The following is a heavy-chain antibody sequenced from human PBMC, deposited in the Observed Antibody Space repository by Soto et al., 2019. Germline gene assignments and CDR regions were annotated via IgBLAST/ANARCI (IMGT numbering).Heavy chain of an antibody. CDR2: ISYDGSNK. Sequence: GGSLRLSCAASGFTFSSYAMHWVRQAPGKGLEWVAVISYDGSNKYYADSVKGRFTISRDNSKNTLYLQMNSLRAEDTAVYYCARASLGGYCSGGSCFPFDPWGQGTLVTVSS. CDR3: ARASLGGYCSGGSCFPFDP. J-gene: IGHJ5*02. V-gene: IGHV3-30-3*01. CDR1: GFTFSSYA. D-gene: IGHD2-15*01.